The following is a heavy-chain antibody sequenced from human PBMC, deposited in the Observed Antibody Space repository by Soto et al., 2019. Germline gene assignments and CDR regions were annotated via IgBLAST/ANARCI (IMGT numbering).Heavy chain of an antibody. J-gene: IGHJ5*02. Sequence: ASVKVSCKASGYTFTGYYMHWVRQAPGQGLEWMGWINPNSGGTNYAQKFQGWVTMTRDTSISTAYMELSRLRSDDTAVYYCARGEPPADSRSANLFDPWGQGTLVTVSS. CDR1: GYTFTGYY. CDR3: ARGEPPADSRSANLFDP. D-gene: IGHD6-6*01. V-gene: IGHV1-2*04. CDR2: INPNSGGT.